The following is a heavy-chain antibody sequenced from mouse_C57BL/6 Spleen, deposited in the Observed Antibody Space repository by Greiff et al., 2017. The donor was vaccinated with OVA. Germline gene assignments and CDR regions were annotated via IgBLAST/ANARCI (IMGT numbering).Heavy chain of an antibody. D-gene: IGHD4-1*02. J-gene: IGHJ2*01. Sequence: QVQLQQPGAELVRPGSSVKLSCKASGYTFTSYWMHWVKQRPIQGLAWIGNIDPSDSETHYTQKFKDKATLTVDKSSSTSYLQLSSLTSEDSAVYYCARSSTGTGCDYWGQGTTLTVSS. CDR2: IDPSDSET. V-gene: IGHV1-52*01. CDR3: ARSSTGTGCDY. CDR1: GYTFTSYW.